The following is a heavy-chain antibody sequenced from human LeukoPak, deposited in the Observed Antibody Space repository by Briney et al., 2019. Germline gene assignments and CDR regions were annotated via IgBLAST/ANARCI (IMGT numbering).Heavy chain of an antibody. CDR1: GFTFSTYS. CDR3: ARDNYDSSGYYFD. D-gene: IGHD3-22*01. V-gene: IGHV3-21*01. CDR2: ISSGSSYI. Sequence: GGSLRLSCAASGFTFSTYSLNWVRQAPGKGLEWVSSISSGSSYIYYADSVKGRFTISRDNAKNSLYLQMNSLRAEDTAVYYCARDNYDSSGYYFDWGQGTLVTVSS. J-gene: IGHJ4*02.